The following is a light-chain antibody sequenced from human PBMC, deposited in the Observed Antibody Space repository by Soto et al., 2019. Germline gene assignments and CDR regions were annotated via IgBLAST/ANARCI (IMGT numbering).Light chain of an antibody. CDR2: GAS. J-gene: IGKJ1*01. CDR1: QSVPSKY. CDR3: QQYGSSPRT. V-gene: IGKV3-20*01. Sequence: ELVLTQSPGTLSLSQGERATLSCRASQSVPSKYLAWYQQKPGQAPRLLIYGASNRATGIPDKFSGSGSGTDFTLTISILEPEDFAVYYCQQYGSSPRTFGQGTKVDSK.